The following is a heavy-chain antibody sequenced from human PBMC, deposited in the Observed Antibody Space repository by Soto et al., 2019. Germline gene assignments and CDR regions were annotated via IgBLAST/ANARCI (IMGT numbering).Heavy chain of an antibody. Sequence: ASGFTFSSYAMSWVRQAPGKGLEWVSAISGGGGSTYYADSVKGRFTISRDNSKNTLYLQMNSLRAEDTAVYYCAKDNRLWSPRYYFDYWGQGTLVTVSS. J-gene: IGHJ4*02. CDR2: ISGGGGST. CDR3: AKDNRLWSPRYYFDY. CDR1: GFTFSSYA. V-gene: IGHV3-23*01. D-gene: IGHD3-10*01.